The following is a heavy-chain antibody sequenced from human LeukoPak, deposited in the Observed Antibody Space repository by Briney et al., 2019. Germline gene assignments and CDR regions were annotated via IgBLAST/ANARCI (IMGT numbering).Heavy chain of an antibody. V-gene: IGHV3-30*18. D-gene: IGHD2-15*01. CDR2: ISYDGSNK. J-gene: IGHJ4*02. CDR3: AKDLYCSGGSCYSGLWY. Sequence: GGSLRLSCAASGFTFSSYGMHWVRQAPGKGLEWVAVISYDGSNKYYADSVEGRFTISRDNSKNTLYLQMNSLRAEDTAVYYCAKDLYCSGGSCYSGLWYWGQGTLVTVSS. CDR1: GFTFSSYG.